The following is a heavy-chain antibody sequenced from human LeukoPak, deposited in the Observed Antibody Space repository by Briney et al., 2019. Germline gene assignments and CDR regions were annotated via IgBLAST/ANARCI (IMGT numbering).Heavy chain of an antibody. Sequence: PSETLSLTCTVSGGSISNSSYYWGWIRQPPGKGLEWIGTFYYSGSTYYNSSLQSRVTISVDTSKNQLALKLSSVTAADTAVYYCARFLLSPYCFDFWGQGTLVTVSS. V-gene: IGHV4-39*01. D-gene: IGHD2-8*02. CDR3: ARFLLSPYCFDF. J-gene: IGHJ4*02. CDR2: FYYSGST. CDR1: GGSISNSSYY.